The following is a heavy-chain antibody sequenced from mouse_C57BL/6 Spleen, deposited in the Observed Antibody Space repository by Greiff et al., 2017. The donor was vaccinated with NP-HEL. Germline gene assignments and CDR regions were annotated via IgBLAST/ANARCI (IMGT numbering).Heavy chain of an antibody. CDR2: ISDGGSYT. Sequence: DVHLVESGGGLVKPGGSLKLSCAASGFTFSSYAMSWVRQTPEKRLEWVATISDGGSYTYYPDNVKGRFTISRDNAKNNLYLQMSHLKSEDTAMYYCARDHDYDGDWYFDVWGTGTTVTVSS. V-gene: IGHV5-4*01. CDR3: ARDHDYDGDWYFDV. CDR1: GFTFSSYA. D-gene: IGHD2-4*01. J-gene: IGHJ1*03.